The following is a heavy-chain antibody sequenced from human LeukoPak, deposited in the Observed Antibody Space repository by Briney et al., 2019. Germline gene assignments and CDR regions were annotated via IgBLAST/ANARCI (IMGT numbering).Heavy chain of an antibody. CDR1: GYTFTGYY. V-gene: IGHV1-2*02. J-gene: IGHJ4*02. Sequence: GASVKVSCKASGYTFTGYYMHWVRQAPGQGLEWMGWINPNSGGTNYAQKFQGRVTMTRDTSISTAYMALSRLRSDDTAVYYCARVYGSSGYYALDYWGQGTLVTVSS. D-gene: IGHD3-22*01. CDR3: ARVYGSSGYYALDY. CDR2: INPNSGGT.